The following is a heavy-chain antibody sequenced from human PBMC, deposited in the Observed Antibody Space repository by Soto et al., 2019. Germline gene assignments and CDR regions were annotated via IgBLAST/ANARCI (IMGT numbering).Heavy chain of an antibody. D-gene: IGHD2-8*01. CDR3: TTVNVLMVYASSP. CDR2: IKSKTDGGTT. CDR1: GFTFSNAW. J-gene: IGHJ5*02. Sequence: GGSLRLSCAASGFTFSNAWMSWVRQAPGKGLEWVGRIKSKTDGGTTDYAAPVKGRFTISRDDSKNTLYLQMNSLKTEDTAVYYCTTVNVLMVYASSPWGQGTLVTVSS. V-gene: IGHV3-15*01.